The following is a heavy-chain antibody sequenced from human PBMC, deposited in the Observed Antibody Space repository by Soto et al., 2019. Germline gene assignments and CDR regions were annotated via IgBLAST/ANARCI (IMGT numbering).Heavy chain of an antibody. V-gene: IGHV3-33*01. CDR2: IWYDGSNK. CDR3: ARGSDYDFWSGYQSDFDY. Sequence: GGSLRLSCAASGFTFSSYGMYWVRQAPGKGLEWVAVIWYDGSNKYYADSVKGRFNISRDNSKNTLYLQMNSLRAEDTAVYYCARGSDYDFWSGYQSDFDYWGQGTLVTVSS. D-gene: IGHD3-3*01. CDR1: GFTFSSYG. J-gene: IGHJ4*02.